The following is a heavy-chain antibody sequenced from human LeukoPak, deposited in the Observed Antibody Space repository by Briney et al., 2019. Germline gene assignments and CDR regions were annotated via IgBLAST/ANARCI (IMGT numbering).Heavy chain of an antibody. CDR1: EFTFSSYA. V-gene: IGHV3-23*01. CDR3: AKDRIAARPIYYYGMDV. D-gene: IGHD6-6*01. CDR2: ISGSGGST. J-gene: IGHJ6*02. Sequence: PGGSLRLSCAASEFTFSSYAINWVRQAPGKGLEWVSVISGSGGSTYYADSVKGRFTISRDNSKNTLYLQMNSLRAEDTAVYYCAKDRIAARPIYYYGMDVWGQGNTVTVSS.